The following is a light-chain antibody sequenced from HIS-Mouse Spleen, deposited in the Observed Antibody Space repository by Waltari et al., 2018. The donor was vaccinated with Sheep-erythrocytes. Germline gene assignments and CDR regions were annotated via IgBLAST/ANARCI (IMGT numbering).Light chain of an antibody. V-gene: IGLV3-19*01. Sequence: AVSVALGQTVRITCQGDSLRSYYASWFQQKPGPAPVLVIYGKNNRHSGIPDRFSGPSSGNTASLTITGAQAEDEADFYCNSRDSSGNHLGVVFGGGTKLTVL. CDR2: GKN. J-gene: IGLJ2*01. CDR1: SLRSYY. CDR3: NSRDSSGNHLGVV.